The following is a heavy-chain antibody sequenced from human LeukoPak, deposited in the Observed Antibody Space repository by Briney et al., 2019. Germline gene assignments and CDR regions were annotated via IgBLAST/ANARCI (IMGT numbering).Heavy chain of an antibody. Sequence: PGGSLRLSCAASGFTFSSYWMTWVRQAPGKGLEWVANIKPDGSVGYYVDSVRGRFIISRDNAGNSLYLQMNSLRVEDTAVYYCTQKLVAAAGDHWGQGTLLIVSS. V-gene: IGHV3-7*01. D-gene: IGHD6-13*01. CDR1: GFTFSSYW. CDR3: TQKLVAAAGDH. CDR2: IKPDGSVG. J-gene: IGHJ4*02.